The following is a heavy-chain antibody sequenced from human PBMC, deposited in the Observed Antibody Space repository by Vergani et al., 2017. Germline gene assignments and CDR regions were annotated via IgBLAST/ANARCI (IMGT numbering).Heavy chain of an antibody. V-gene: IGHV3-66*01. D-gene: IGHD1-26*01. CDR3: ARDSGSYPPVGAFVI. Sequence: EVQLVESGGGLVQPGGSLRLSCAASGFTVSSNYMSWVRQAPGKGLEWVSVIYSGGSTYYADSVKGRFTISRDNSKNTLYLQMNSLRAEDTAVYYCARDSGSYPPVGAFVIWGQGTMVTVSS. CDR1: GFTVSSNY. CDR2: IYSGGST. J-gene: IGHJ3*02.